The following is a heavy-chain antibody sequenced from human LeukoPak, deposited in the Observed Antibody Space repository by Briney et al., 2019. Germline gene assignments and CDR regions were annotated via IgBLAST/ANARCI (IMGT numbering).Heavy chain of an antibody. CDR3: AKERPHGMDV. D-gene: IGHD6-6*01. J-gene: IGHJ6*02. CDR2: ITSTSTYI. V-gene: IGHV3-21*01. Sequence: EGSLRLSCTGSGFTFSSYNMNWVRQAPGKGLEWVSTITSTSTYIAYADSVKGRFTISRDNADNSVYLQMNSLRADDTAIYYCAKERPHGMDVWGQGTSVTVSS. CDR1: GFTFSSYN.